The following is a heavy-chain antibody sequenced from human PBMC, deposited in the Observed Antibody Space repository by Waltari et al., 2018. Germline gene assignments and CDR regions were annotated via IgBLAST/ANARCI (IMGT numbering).Heavy chain of an antibody. J-gene: IGHJ6*02. CDR3: ARGYCSSTSCYGAGGMDV. V-gene: IGHV4-31*03. CDR1: GGSISSGGYY. CDR2: IYHSGST. Sequence: QVQLQESGPGLVKPSQTLSLTCTVSGGSISSGGYYWSWIRQHPGKGLEWIGYIYHSGSTYYNPSLKSRVTISVDRSKNQFSLNLSSVTAADTAVYYCARGYCSSTSCYGAGGMDVWGQGTTVTVSS. D-gene: IGHD2-2*01.